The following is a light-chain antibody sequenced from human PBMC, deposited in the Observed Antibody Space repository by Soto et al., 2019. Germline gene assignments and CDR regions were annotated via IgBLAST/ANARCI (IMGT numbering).Light chain of an antibody. CDR1: SSNIGAGYD. Sequence: QSVLTQPPSVSGAPGQRVTISCTGSSSNIGAGYDVHWYQQIPGTAPKLVIYGNSNRPSGVPDRFSGSKSGTSASLAITGLQAEDEAYYHCQTSDSSLSGVVFGGGTKLTVL. CDR2: GNS. J-gene: IGLJ2*01. V-gene: IGLV1-40*01. CDR3: QTSDSSLSGVV.